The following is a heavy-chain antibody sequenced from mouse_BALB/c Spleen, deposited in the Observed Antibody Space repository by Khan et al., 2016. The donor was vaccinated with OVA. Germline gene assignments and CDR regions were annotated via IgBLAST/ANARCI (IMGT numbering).Heavy chain of an antibody. CDR3: AGGFPTY. CDR1: GYSITRGYS. Sequence: EVQLQESGPDLVKPSQSLSLTCTVTGYSITRGYSWHWIRQFPGNKLEWMGYIHYSESTSYNPSLKSRISITRDTSKNQFFLQLNSVTTEVTATXYCAGGFPTYWGQGTLVTVSA. V-gene: IGHV3-1*02. CDR2: IHYSEST. J-gene: IGHJ3*01.